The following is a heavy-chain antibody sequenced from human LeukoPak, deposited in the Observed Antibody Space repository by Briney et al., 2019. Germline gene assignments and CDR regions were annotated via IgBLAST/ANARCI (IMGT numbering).Heavy chain of an antibody. D-gene: IGHD3-22*01. Sequence: PGGSLRLSCAASGFTFSSYSMNWVRQAPGKGLEWVSSISSSSSYIYYADSVKGRFTISRDNAKNSLYLQMNSLRAEDTAVYYCARVGYYYDSSGYYYYYFDYWGQGTLVTVSS. CDR2: ISSSSSYI. CDR3: ARVGYYYDSSGYYYYYFDY. V-gene: IGHV3-21*01. J-gene: IGHJ4*02. CDR1: GFTFSSYS.